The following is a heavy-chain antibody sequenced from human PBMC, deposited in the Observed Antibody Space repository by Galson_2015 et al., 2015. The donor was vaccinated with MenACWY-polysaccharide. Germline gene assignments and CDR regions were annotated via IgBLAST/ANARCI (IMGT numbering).Heavy chain of an antibody. CDR3: ARTAYDRIYWYFDL. Sequence: PALVKPTQTLTLTCTFSGFSLSTSGMCVSWIRQPPGKALEWLALIDWDDDKYYSTSLKTRLTISKDTSKNQVVLTMTNMDPVDTATYYFARTAYDRIYWYFDLWGRGTLVTVSS. J-gene: IGHJ2*01. CDR2: IDWDDDK. CDR1: GFSLSTSGMC. D-gene: IGHD1-14*01. V-gene: IGHV2-70*01.